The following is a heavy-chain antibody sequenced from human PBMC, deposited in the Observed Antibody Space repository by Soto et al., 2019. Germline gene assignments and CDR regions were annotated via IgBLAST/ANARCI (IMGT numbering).Heavy chain of an antibody. Sequence: QVQLVESGGGVVQPGKSVRLSCAASGFTFSLYGIHWVRQAPGKGLEWVAFITYEGSHQDYVDSVKGRFTLSRDNSKNIVYMQMNSLRPEDTAVYYCAKDVTAAGDNSYNTGLDVWGHGTTVNVSS. CDR3: AKDVTAAGDNSYNTGLDV. CDR1: GFTFSLYG. V-gene: IGHV3-30*18. J-gene: IGHJ6*02. CDR2: ITYEGSHQ. D-gene: IGHD6-13*01.